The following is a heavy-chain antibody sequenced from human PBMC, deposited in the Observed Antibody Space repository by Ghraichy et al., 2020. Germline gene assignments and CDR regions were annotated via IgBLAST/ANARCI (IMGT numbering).Heavy chain of an antibody. D-gene: IGHD5-18*01. CDR2: INAGNGNT. J-gene: IGHJ6*02. V-gene: IGHV1-3*01. CDR3: ARVLDTAMVSFMGGMDV. CDR1: GYTFTSYA. Sequence: ASVKVSCKASGYTFTSYAMHWVRQAPGQRLEWMGWINAGNGNTKYSQKFQGRVTITRDTSASTAYMELSSLRSEDTAVYYCARVLDTAMVSFMGGMDVWGQGTTVTVSS.